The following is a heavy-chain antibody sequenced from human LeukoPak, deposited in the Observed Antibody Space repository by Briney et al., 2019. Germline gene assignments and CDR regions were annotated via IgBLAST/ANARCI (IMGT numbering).Heavy chain of an antibody. CDR2: IYSGGST. D-gene: IGHD3-22*01. V-gene: IGHV3-66*01. Sequence: GGSLRLSCAASGFTVSSNYMSWVRQAPGKGLEGVSVIYSGGSTYYADSVKGRFTISRDNSKNTLYLQMNSLRAEDTAVYYCARDNRNYDSSGYHNDYWGQGTLVTVSS. CDR1: GFTVSSNY. CDR3: ARDNRNYDSSGYHNDY. J-gene: IGHJ4*02.